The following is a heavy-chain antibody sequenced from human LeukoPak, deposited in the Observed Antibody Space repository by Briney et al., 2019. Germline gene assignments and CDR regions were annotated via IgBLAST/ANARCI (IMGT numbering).Heavy chain of an antibody. CDR2: ISYDGSNN. CDR1: GFTFSSYG. V-gene: IGHV3-33*01. Sequence: GGSLRLSCAASGFTFSSYGMHWVRQAPGKGLEWVAIISYDGSNNYYADSVKGRFTISRDNSKNTLYLQMNSLRAEDTAVYYCARRGYFDWLPVDYWGQGTLVTVSS. D-gene: IGHD3-9*01. CDR3: ARRGYFDWLPVDY. J-gene: IGHJ4*02.